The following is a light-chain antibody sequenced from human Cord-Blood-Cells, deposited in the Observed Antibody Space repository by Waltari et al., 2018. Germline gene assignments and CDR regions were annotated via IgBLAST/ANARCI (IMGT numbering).Light chain of an antibody. CDR3: QQLNSYRLA. Sequence: DIQLTQSPSFLSASVGDRVTITCRVSQGISSYLAWYQQKPGKAPKLLSYAASTLQSGIPSSVSGSGAVEEFTFKISSLQPEVFAPYYCQQLNSYRLAFGGGTKVEIK. CDR1: QGISSY. J-gene: IGKJ4*01. CDR2: AAS. V-gene: IGKV1-9*01.